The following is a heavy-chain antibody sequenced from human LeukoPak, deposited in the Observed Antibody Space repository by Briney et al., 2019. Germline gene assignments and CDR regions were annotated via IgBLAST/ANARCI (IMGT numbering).Heavy chain of an antibody. CDR2: INTKFATA. Sequence: EASVKVSCKASGCTFSSYAISWVRQAPGQGLEWIGSINTKFATANYAHNFQGRVTIGADESTNTPYMELSSLTFDDTAVYYCASRDADYEYYFDYWGQGAVVTVSS. CDR3: ASRDADYEYYFDY. D-gene: IGHD4-17*01. J-gene: IGHJ4*02. V-gene: IGHV1-69*15. CDR1: GCTFSSYA.